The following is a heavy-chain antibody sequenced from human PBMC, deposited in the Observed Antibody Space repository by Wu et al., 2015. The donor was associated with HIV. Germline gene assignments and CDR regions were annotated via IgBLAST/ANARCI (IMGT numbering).Heavy chain of an antibody. D-gene: IGHD3-10*01. Sequence: QVQLVQSGSEVKKPGASVKISCKTSGYTFTSYDVNWVRQATGQGLEWMGWMNPNSGNTGYALRFQGRVSLTRDTSTNTAYLELSDLSSEDTAIYYCARDTPATWFGVIYWGQGTLVTVSS. V-gene: IGHV1-8*01. CDR2: MNPNSGNT. CDR3: ARDTPATWFGVIY. CDR1: GYTFTSYD. J-gene: IGHJ4*02.